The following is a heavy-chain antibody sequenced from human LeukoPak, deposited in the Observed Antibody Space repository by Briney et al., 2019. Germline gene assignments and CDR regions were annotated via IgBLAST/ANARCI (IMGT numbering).Heavy chain of an antibody. Sequence: ASVKVSCKASGYTFTGYCMHWVRQAPGQGLEWMGRINPNSGGTNYAQKFQGRVTMTRDTSISTAYMELSRLRSDETAVYYCARDPTLGLMLFDIWSQGTMVTVSS. D-gene: IGHD7-27*01. V-gene: IGHV1-2*06. CDR3: ARDPTLGLMLFDI. CDR2: INPNSGGT. CDR1: GYTFTGYC. J-gene: IGHJ3*02.